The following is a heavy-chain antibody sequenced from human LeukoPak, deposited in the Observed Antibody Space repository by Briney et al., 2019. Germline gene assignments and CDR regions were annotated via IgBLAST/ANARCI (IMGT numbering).Heavy chain of an antibody. J-gene: IGHJ4*02. Sequence: GGSLRLSCAASGFTFDDYAMHWVRQAPGKGLEWVSLISGDGGSTYYADSVKGRFTIPRDNSKNSLYLQMNSLRTEDTALYYCAKGYHYGDFLDYWGQGTLVTVSS. CDR1: GFTFDDYA. CDR2: ISGDGGST. V-gene: IGHV3-43*02. CDR3: AKGYHYGDFLDY. D-gene: IGHD4-17*01.